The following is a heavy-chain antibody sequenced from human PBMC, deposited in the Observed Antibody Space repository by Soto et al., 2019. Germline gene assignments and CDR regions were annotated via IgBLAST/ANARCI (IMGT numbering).Heavy chain of an antibody. CDR1: GGSVSSGSYX. Sequence: QVQLQESGPGLVKPSETLSLTCTVSGGSVSSGSYXXSWIRXXPGKGLEWIGYIYYTGSSNYNPSLKSRVTISVDTSKNQFSLNLSSVTAXDTAXXXXAXXXXXAEXFDCWGQGTLVTVSS. CDR3: AXXXXXAEXFDC. CDR2: IYYTGSS. V-gene: IGHV4-61*01. J-gene: IGHJ4*02.